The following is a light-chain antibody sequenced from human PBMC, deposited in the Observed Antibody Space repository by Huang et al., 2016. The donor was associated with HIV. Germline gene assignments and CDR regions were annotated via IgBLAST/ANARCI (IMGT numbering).Light chain of an antibody. CDR1: QNVTDS. CDR3: QERIHWPRLT. V-gene: IGKV3-11*01. Sequence: EMVLTQSPATLSLSPGERATLSCRASQNVTDSLAWFRQKPGQAPSLLIYRAANRAPGTPAGFSGSVSGTDFTLTISSLGPEDFAIYYCQERIHWPRLTFGGGTKVEIK. J-gene: IGKJ4*01. CDR2: RAA.